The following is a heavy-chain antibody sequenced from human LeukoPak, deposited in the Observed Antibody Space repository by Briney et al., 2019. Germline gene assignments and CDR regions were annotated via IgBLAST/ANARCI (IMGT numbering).Heavy chain of an antibody. CDR2: SDPEDGER. D-gene: IGHD5-18*01. Sequence: GASVKVSCKVSGKTLSDLSIHWLRQPPGKGLEWLGGSDPEDGERIYAQMFQGRVTMTEDTSIDTAYMELSSLRSEDTAVYYCATGFTTMAVDYFDYWGQGTLVTVSS. V-gene: IGHV1-24*01. CDR3: ATGFTTMAVDYFDY. CDR1: GKTLSDLS. J-gene: IGHJ4*02.